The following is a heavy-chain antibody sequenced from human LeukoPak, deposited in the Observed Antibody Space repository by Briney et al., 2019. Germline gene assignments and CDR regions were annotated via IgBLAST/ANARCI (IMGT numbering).Heavy chain of an antibody. D-gene: IGHD2-21*02. CDR2: IYYSGTT. V-gene: IGHV4-59*01. J-gene: IGHJ4*02. CDR1: GASINTYY. Sequence: SETLSLTCTVSGASINTYYWSWIRQPPGKGLEWIGYIYYSGTTSYNPSLKTRVTISVDRSNHQLSLRLSSVTAADTAVYFCARIGVTAIQVGYWGQGTLVTVSS. CDR3: ARIGVTAIQVGY.